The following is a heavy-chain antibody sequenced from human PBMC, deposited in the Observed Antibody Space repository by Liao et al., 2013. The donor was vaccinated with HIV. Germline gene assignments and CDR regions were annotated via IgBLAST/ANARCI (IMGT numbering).Heavy chain of an antibody. CDR2: T. J-gene: IGHJ4*02. Sequence: TNYNPSLKSRVTISVDTSKNQCSLKVSSVTAADTAVYYCARGTIIAAFDNWGQGTLVTVSS. CDR3: ARGTIIAAFDN. D-gene: IGHD6-6*01. V-gene: IGHV4-61*02.